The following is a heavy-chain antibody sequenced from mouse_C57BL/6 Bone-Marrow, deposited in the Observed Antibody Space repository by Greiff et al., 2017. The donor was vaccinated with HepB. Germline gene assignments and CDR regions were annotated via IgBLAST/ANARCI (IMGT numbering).Heavy chain of an antibody. CDR3: ARRGYSRDWYFDV. Sequence: EVHLVESGGGLVQPGGSLKRSCAASGFTFSDYGMAWVRQAPRKGPEWVAFISNLAYSIYYADTVTGRFTISRENAKNTLYLEMSSLRSEDTAMYYCARRGYSRDWYFDVWGTGTTVTVSS. D-gene: IGHD2-3*01. V-gene: IGHV5-15*01. CDR2: ISNLAYSI. J-gene: IGHJ1*03. CDR1: GFTFSDYG.